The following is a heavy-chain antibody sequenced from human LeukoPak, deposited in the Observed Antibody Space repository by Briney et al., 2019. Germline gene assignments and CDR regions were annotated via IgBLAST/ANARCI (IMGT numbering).Heavy chain of an antibody. J-gene: IGHJ4*02. V-gene: IGHV1-69*05. D-gene: IGHD3-10*01. CDR1: GGTFSSYA. Sequence: SVKVSCKASGGTFSSYAISWVRQAPGQGLEWMGRIIPIFGTANYAQKFQGRVTITTDESTSTAYMELSSLRFEDTAVYYCAIGFGEYYFDYWGQGTLVTVSS. CDR2: IIPIFGTA. CDR3: AIGFGEYYFDY.